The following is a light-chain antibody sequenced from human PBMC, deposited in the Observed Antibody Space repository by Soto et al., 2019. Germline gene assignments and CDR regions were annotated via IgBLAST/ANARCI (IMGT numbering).Light chain of an antibody. V-gene: IGKV1-27*01. Sequence: DIQMTQSPSSLSASVGDTVTITCRARQAISNNLAWYQQKPGKAPQLLIYGASTLQSGVPSRFSGSGSGTDFTLSISGLQPEDVATYYCQKYDSAPHTFGQGTKLEIQ. CDR2: GAS. J-gene: IGKJ2*01. CDR1: QAISNN. CDR3: QKYDSAPHT.